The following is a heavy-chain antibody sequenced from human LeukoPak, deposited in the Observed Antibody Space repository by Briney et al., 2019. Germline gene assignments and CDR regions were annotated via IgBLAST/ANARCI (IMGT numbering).Heavy chain of an antibody. CDR1: GYTFSSYG. CDR2: ISAYGHT. CDR3: ARETASGYLGFDF. V-gene: IGHV1-18*01. J-gene: IGHJ4*02. Sequence: GASVKVSCKPSGYTFSSYGITWVRQAPGQGLEWMGWISAYGHTKLARNLQARVTVTIDTSTTTAYMELQSLSSDDTAVYFCARETASGYLGFDFWGQGTLVTVSS. D-gene: IGHD3-3*01.